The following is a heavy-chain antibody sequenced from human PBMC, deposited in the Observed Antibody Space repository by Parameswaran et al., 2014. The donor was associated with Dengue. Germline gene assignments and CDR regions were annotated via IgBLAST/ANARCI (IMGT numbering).Heavy chain of an antibody. Sequence: PGKGLEWIGEINHSGSTNYNPSLKSRVTISVDTSKNQFSLKLSSVTAADTAVYYCARVYKACYYGSGSCYYYYGMDVWGQGTTVTVSS. CDR2: INHSGST. V-gene: IGHV4-34*01. D-gene: IGHD3-10*01. J-gene: IGHJ6*02. CDR3: ARVYKACYYGSGSCYYYYGMDV.